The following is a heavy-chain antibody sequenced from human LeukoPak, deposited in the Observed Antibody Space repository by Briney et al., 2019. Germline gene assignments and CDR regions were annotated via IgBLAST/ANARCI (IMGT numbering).Heavy chain of an antibody. J-gene: IGHJ4*02. CDR2: IYYSGST. Sequence: PSETLSLTCTVSGGSISSGGYYWSWIRQHPGKGLEWIGYIYYSGSTYYNPSLKSRVTISVDTSKNQFSLKLSSVTAADTAVYYCARGGYNYPPYYSDYWGQGTLVTVSS. V-gene: IGHV4-31*03. CDR3: ARGGYNYPPYYSDY. D-gene: IGHD5-12*01. CDR1: GGSISSGGYY.